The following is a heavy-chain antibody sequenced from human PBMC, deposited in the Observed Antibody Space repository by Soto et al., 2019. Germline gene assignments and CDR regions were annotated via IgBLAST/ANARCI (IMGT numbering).Heavy chain of an antibody. J-gene: IGHJ4*02. D-gene: IGHD3-10*01. Sequence: SETLSLTCAVYGGSFSGYYWSWIRQPPGKGLEWIGEINHSGSTNYNPSLKSRVTISVDTSKNQFSLKLSSVTAADTAVYYCARGLESGSYNYWGQGTLVTVSS. V-gene: IGHV4-34*01. CDR3: ARGLESGSYNY. CDR2: INHSGST. CDR1: GGSFSGYY.